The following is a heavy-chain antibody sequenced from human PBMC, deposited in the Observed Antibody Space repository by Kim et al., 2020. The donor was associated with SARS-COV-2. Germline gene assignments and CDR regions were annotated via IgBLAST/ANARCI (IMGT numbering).Heavy chain of an antibody. J-gene: IGHJ4*02. Sequence: GGSLRLSCAASGFTFSSYSMNWVRQAPGKGLEWVSSISSSSSYIYYAASVKGRFNISRDNAKNSLYLQMNSLRAEDTAVYYCARRAEGSNYFDYWGQGTLVTVSS. CDR2: ISSSSSYI. CDR3: ARRAEGSNYFDY. CDR1: GFTFSSYS. V-gene: IGHV3-21*01.